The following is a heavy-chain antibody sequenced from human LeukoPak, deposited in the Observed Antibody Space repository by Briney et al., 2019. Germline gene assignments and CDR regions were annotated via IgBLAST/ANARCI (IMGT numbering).Heavy chain of an antibody. D-gene: IGHD1-26*01. CDR1: GYTLTELS. J-gene: IGHJ3*02. CDR3: ATLLGSYPLGAFDI. Sequence: ASVKVSCKVSGYTLTELSMHWVRQAPGKGLEWMGGFDPEDGETIYAQKFQGRVTMTEDTSTDTAYMELSSLRSEDTAVYYCATLLGSYPLGAFDIWGQGTMVTVSS. V-gene: IGHV1-24*01. CDR2: FDPEDGET.